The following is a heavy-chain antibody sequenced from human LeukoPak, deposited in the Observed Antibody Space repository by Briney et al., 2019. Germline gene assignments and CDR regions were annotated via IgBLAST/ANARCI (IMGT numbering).Heavy chain of an antibody. CDR3: AREGFLLRPFDY. CDR2: ISSSSSYI. Sequence: PGGSLRLSCAASGFTFSSYSMNWVRQAPGKGLEWVSSISSSSSYIYYADSVKGRFTISRDNAKNSLYLQMNSLRAEDTAVYYCAREGFLLRPFDYWGQGTLVTVSS. D-gene: IGHD2-15*01. V-gene: IGHV3-21*01. CDR1: GFTFSSYS. J-gene: IGHJ4*02.